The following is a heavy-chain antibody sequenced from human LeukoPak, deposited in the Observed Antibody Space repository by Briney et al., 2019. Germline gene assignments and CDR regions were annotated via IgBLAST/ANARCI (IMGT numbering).Heavy chain of an antibody. V-gene: IGHV4-59*12. D-gene: IGHD6-6*01. Sequence: SETLSLTCTVSGGSISSYYWSWIRQPPGKGLEWIGYIYYSGSTNYNPSLKSRVTISVDRSKNQFSLKLSSVTAADTAVYYCASGRGIAARAKGDYWGQGTLVTVSS. CDR3: ASGRGIAARAKGDY. J-gene: IGHJ4*02. CDR2: IYYSGST. CDR1: GGSISSYY.